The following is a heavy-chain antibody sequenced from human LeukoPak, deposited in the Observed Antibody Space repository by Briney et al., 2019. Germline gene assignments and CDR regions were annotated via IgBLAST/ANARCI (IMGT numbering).Heavy chain of an antibody. CDR1: RYSFSGYY. J-gene: IGHJ4*02. D-gene: IGHD2-2*01. Sequence: ASVKVSCKASRYSFSGYYMHWVRQAPGQGLERMGWINPSSGGTNYAQKFQGRVTMTRDTSISTAYMELSRLTSDDTAVYYCARARPIVVVPNYDYWGQGTLVTVSS. V-gene: IGHV1-2*02. CDR2: INPSSGGT. CDR3: ARARPIVVVPNYDY.